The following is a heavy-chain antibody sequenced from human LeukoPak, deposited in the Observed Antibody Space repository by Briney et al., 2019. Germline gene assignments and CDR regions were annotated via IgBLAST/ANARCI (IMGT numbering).Heavy chain of an antibody. Sequence: PGGSLRLSCAASGFTFSSYAMHWVRQAPGKGLEWVAVISYDGSNKYYADSVRGRFTISRDNSKNTLYLQMNSLRAEDTAVYYCARDSGGWYIYWGQGTLVTVSS. D-gene: IGHD6-19*01. CDR2: ISYDGSNK. CDR1: GFTFSSYA. V-gene: IGHV3-30*04. CDR3: ARDSGGWYIY. J-gene: IGHJ4*02.